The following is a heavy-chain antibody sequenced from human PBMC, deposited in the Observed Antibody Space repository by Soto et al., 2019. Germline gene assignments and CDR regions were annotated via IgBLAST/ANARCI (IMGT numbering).Heavy chain of an antibody. D-gene: IGHD3-10*01. CDR1: GGSISSYY. CDR3: AKQGSLLGFGELADNWFDP. J-gene: IGHJ5*02. Sequence: QVQLQESGPGLVKPSETLSLTCTVSGGSISSYYWSWIRQPPGKGLEWIGYIYYSGSINYNPSLKSRVTISVDTSKNQFSVKLSSVTAADTAVYYCAKQGSLLGFGELADNWFDPWGQGTLVTVSS. CDR2: IYYSGSI. V-gene: IGHV4-59*08.